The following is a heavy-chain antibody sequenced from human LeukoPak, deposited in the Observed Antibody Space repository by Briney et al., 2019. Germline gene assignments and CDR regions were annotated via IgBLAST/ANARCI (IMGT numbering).Heavy chain of an antibody. Sequence: PSQTLSLTCDVSGGSISSGTHYWTWLRQPVGKGLEWLGRIFTSGSPTYNSSLKSRLTISIDKSKNQFSLRLNSVTAADTAVYYCARRWNYKDAFDIWGQGTMVTVSS. V-gene: IGHV4-61*02. J-gene: IGHJ3*02. D-gene: IGHD1-7*01. CDR1: GGSISSGTHY. CDR3: ARRWNYKDAFDI. CDR2: IFTSGSP.